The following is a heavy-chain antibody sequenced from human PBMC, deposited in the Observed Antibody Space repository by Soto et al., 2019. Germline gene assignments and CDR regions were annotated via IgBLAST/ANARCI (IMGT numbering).Heavy chain of an antibody. V-gene: IGHV3-23*01. D-gene: IGHD3-3*01. CDR2: INNGGGST. Sequence: GSLRLSCAASGFTFSSYAMNWVRQAPGKGLEWVSTINNGGGSTYYADSVKGRFAISRDNSRNTLYLQMNNLRAEDTAVYYCAKSITISPNWFDPWGQGTLVTVSS. CDR3: AKSITISPNWFDP. CDR1: GFTFSSYA. J-gene: IGHJ5*02.